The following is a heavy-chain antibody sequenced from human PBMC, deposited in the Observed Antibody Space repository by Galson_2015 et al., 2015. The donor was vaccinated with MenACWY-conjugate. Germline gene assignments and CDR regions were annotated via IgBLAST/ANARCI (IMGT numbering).Heavy chain of an antibody. Sequence: SLRLSCAASGFTFSSYAMSWVRQAPGKGLEWVSSVGGGGATTYYADSVKGRFTISRDNSKNTLYLQMNSLRAEDTAVYNCAKDGAVRDYYYYMDVWGTGTTVTVSS. CDR3: AKDGAVRDYYYYMDV. CDR2: VGGGGATT. V-gene: IGHV3-23*01. D-gene: IGHD3-10*01. J-gene: IGHJ6*03. CDR1: GFTFSSYA.